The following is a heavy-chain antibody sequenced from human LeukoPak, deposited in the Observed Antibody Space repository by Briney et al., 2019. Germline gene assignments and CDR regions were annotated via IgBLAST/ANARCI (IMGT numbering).Heavy chain of an antibody. J-gene: IGHJ2*01. Sequence: PGESLKISCTGSGYSYSSYWLGWVRQMPGKGLEWMGVIYLGDSDTRYSPSFRGQVAISADKSIRTAYLQWRSLKASDSAMYYCARLGGDTFGSYWYFDLWGRGTLVTVFS. V-gene: IGHV5-51*01. D-gene: IGHD3-16*01. CDR3: ARLGGDTFGSYWYFDL. CDR1: GYSYSSYW. CDR2: IYLGDSDT.